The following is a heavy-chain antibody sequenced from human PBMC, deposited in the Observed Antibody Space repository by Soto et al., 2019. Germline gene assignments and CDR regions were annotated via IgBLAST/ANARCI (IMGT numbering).Heavy chain of an antibody. CDR3: HGYGY. D-gene: IGHD5-12*01. J-gene: IGHJ4*02. CDR1: GFTVTINY. V-gene: IGHV3-53*01. CDR2: IYSGGTI. Sequence: EVQVVESGGGLVQPGGSLRLSCAVSGFTVTINYMSWVRQAPGKGLEWVSVIYSGGTIYYADSVKGRFTISRDTSKNTLYRQMNSLKGDHTAVYYCHGYGYWGQGTLVTVSS.